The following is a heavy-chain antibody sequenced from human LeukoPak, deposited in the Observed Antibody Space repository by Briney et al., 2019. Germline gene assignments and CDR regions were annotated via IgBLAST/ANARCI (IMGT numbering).Heavy chain of an antibody. CDR2: ISDSWHT. V-gene: IGHV4-59*01. J-gene: IGHJ6*02. CDR1: GRSISPYY. CDR3: ARDYSGSWYYGMDV. D-gene: IGHD1-26*01. Sequence: SHTLALTCTVSGRSISPYYWRWIRQPPGKGLEWIGYISDSWHTKYNPALKRRVTISVDTYKNKLSVRLNSVTAADTAVYFCARDYSGSWYYGMDVWGQGTSVTVSS.